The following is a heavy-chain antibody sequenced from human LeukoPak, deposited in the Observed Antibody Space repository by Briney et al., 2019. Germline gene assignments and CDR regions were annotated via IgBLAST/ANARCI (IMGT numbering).Heavy chain of an antibody. CDR3: AKAGGSSSWNTYYFDY. D-gene: IGHD6-13*01. CDR2: IYSGGST. Sequence: GGSLRLSCAASGFTVSSNYMSWVRQAPGKGLEWVSVIYSGGSTYYADSVKGRFTISRDNSKNTLYLQMNSLRAEDTAVYYCAKAGGSSSWNTYYFDYWGQGTLVTVSS. V-gene: IGHV3-66*02. J-gene: IGHJ4*02. CDR1: GFTVSSNY.